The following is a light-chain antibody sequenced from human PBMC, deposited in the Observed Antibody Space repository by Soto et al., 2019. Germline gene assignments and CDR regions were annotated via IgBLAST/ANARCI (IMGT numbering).Light chain of an antibody. CDR2: DAS. Sequence: DIQMTQSPSTLSASVGDRVTLTCRASESISGWLAWYQQKPGKAPRLLIYDASILESGVPSRFSGSGSGTEFTLTVSGLQPDDFGMYYCQQYSTDWTFGQGTRVEIK. CDR3: QQYSTDWT. CDR1: ESISGW. J-gene: IGKJ1*01. V-gene: IGKV1-5*01.